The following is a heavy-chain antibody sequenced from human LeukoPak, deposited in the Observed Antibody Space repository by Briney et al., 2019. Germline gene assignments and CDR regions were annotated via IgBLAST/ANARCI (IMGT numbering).Heavy chain of an antibody. V-gene: IGHV3-23*01. CDR2: VSGRGGRT. D-gene: IGHD1-26*01. CDR1: GFTSSSYA. J-gene: IGHJ4*02. CDR3: ARDLSGSYFDF. Sequence: GSRRLSCAPSGFTSSSYAISCVRQAPGEGLEGVSVVSGRGGRTYYADYVKGQFTIDRENSKNTMYLQMNRLRAEDTAVYYCARDLSGSYFDFWGQGTLVTVSS.